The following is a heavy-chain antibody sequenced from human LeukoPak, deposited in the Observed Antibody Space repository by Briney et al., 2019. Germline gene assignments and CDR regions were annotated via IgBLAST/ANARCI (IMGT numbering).Heavy chain of an antibody. CDR2: IYYSGST. Sequence: PSETLSLTCAVYGGSFSGYYWSWIRQHPGKGLEWIGYIYYSGSTCYNPSLKSRVTISVDTSKNQFSLKLSSVTAADTAVYYCARRVVVPAATKHMDVWGQGTTVTVSS. CDR1: GGSFSGYY. CDR3: ARRVVVPAATKHMDV. D-gene: IGHD2-2*01. V-gene: IGHV4-31*11. J-gene: IGHJ6*02.